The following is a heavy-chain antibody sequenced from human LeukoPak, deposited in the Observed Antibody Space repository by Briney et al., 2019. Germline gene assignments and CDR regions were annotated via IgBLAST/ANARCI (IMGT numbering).Heavy chain of an antibody. CDR3: ARGGQYSSSSWSFWFDP. V-gene: IGHV4-34*01. CDR1: GGSFSGYY. D-gene: IGHD6-6*01. CDR2: INHSGST. Sequence: SETLSLTCAVYGGSFSGYYWSWIRQPPGKGLEWIGEINHSGSTNYNPSLKSRITISVDTSKNQFSLKLSSVTAADTAVYCCARGGQYSSSSWSFWFDPWGQGTLVTVSS. J-gene: IGHJ5*02.